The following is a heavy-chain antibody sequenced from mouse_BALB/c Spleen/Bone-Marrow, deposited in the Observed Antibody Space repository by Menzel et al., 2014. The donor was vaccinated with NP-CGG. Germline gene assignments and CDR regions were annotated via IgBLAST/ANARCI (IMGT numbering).Heavy chain of an antibody. CDR3: ARREISTGYAMDY. Sequence: QVQLQQSGPGLVAPSQSLSITCTVSGFSLTSYGVHWVRQPPGKGLEWLGVIWAGGSTSYNSALMSRLSISKDNSKSQVFLKMNSLQTDDTAMYYCARREISTGYAMDYWGQGTSVTVSS. CDR2: IWAGGST. D-gene: IGHD1-1*01. J-gene: IGHJ4*01. V-gene: IGHV2-9*02. CDR1: GFSLTSYG.